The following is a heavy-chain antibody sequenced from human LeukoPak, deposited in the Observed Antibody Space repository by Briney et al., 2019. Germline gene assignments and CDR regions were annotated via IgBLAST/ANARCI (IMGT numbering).Heavy chain of an antibody. Sequence: PGGSLRLSCAASEVTFSRYWMYWVRQAPGKGLVWVSGIYSDGNDRRYADSVKGRFTISRDNAKNTVFLQMNSLRAEDTAVYYCVRYDWNYPDYWGQGTLVTVSS. CDR1: EVTFSRYW. V-gene: IGHV3-74*01. CDR2: IYSDGNDR. D-gene: IGHD1-7*01. J-gene: IGHJ4*02. CDR3: VRYDWNYPDY.